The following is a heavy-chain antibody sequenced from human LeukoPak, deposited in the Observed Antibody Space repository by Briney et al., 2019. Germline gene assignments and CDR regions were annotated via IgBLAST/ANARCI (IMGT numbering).Heavy chain of an antibody. CDR3: ARDPGGRRSQAGHFDY. CDR1: GYTFTSYG. Sequence: ASVKVSCKTSGYTFTSYGINWVRQAPGQGLEWMGWISTYSGDTNSAQKLQARVTMTRDTSTGTAYIELRSLRSDDTAVYYCARDPGGRRSQAGHFDYWGQGTLVTVSS. CDR2: ISTYSGDT. J-gene: IGHJ4*02. V-gene: IGHV1-18*04. D-gene: IGHD3-16*01.